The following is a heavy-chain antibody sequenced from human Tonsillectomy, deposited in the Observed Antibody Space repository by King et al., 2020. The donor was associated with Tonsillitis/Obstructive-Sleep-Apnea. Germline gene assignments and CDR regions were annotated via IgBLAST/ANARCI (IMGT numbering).Heavy chain of an antibody. J-gene: IGHJ4*02. D-gene: IGHD5-18*01. CDR3: ASGVLRGYSYGYGY. CDR2: IYYSWST. Sequence: QLQESGPGLVKPSETLSLTCTVSGGSISSSSYYWGWIRQPPGKGLEWIGSIYYSWSTYYNPSLKSRGTISVATSKNQFSLKLRSVSAADTAVYYCASGVLRGYSYGYGYWGQGTLVTVSS. V-gene: IGHV4-39*01. CDR1: GGSISSSSYY.